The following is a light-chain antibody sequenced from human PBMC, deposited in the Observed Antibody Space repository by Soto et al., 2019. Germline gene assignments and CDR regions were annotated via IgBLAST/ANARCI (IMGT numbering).Light chain of an antibody. J-gene: IGKJ2*01. CDR1: QSINSW. CDR2: KAS. V-gene: IGKV1-5*03. CDR3: QQYDTYPHT. Sequence: DIQLTQSPPTLSASVGDRVTITCRASQSINSWLAWYQQRPGKAPKLLIYKASSLQSGVPSRFSGSGSGTEFTLTISRLQPDDCATYYCQQYDTYPHTCGQGTKLEIK.